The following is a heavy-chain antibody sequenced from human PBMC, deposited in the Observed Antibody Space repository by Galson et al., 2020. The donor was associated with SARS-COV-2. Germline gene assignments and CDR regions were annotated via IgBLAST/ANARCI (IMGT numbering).Heavy chain of an antibody. CDR2: ISRSADST. J-gene: IGHJ4*02. D-gene: IGHD4-17*01. Sequence: GESLKISCAASGFTFSDYAMTWVRQAPGKGLEWVSAISRSADSTYYAASVRGRFTVSRDNSENTLYLQMNSLRADDTAVYYCAKMPVPNYGDFEYWGQGTLVTVSS. V-gene: IGHV3-23*01. CDR1: GFTFSDYA. CDR3: AKMPVPNYGDFEY.